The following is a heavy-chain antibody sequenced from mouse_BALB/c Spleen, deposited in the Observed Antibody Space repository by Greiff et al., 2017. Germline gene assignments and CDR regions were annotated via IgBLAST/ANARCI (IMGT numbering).Heavy chain of an antibody. V-gene: IGHV2-9*02. Sequence: VQLQESGPGLVEPSQSLSITCTASGFSLTSYGVHWVRQPPGKGLEWLGVIWAGRSTNYNSALMSRLSISKDNSKSQVFLKMNSLQTDDTAMYYCARAAYGSRDGFAYWGQGTLVTVSA. D-gene: IGHD1-1*01. J-gene: IGHJ3*01. CDR3: ARAAYGSRDGFAY. CDR1: GFSLTSYG. CDR2: IWAGRST.